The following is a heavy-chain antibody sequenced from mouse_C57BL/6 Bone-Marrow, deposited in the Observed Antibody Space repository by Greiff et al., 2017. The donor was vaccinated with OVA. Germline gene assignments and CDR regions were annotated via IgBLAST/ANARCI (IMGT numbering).Heavy chain of an antibody. Sequence: QVQLQQSGAELMKPGASVKLSCKATGYTFTGYWIEWVKQRPGHGLEWIGEILPGSGSTNYNEKFKGKATFTADPSSNTAYMQLSSLTTEDSASDYCARDYSNYGAYWGQGTLVTVSA. CDR1: GYTFTGYW. D-gene: IGHD2-5*01. V-gene: IGHV1-9*01. CDR2: ILPGSGST. J-gene: IGHJ3*01. CDR3: ARDYSNYGAY.